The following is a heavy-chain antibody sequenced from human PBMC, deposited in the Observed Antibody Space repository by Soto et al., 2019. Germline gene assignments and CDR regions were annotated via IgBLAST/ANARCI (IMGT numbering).Heavy chain of an antibody. Sequence: PSETLSLTCAVSGGSISSGGYSWSWIRQPPGKGLEWIGYIYHRGSTYYNPSLKNRVTISVDRSKNQFSLKLSSVTAADTAFYYCVRGIKGSAIFGAYYFDYWGQGTLVTVSS. CDR3: VRGIKGSAIFGAYYFDY. CDR1: GGSISSGGYS. CDR2: IYHRGST. J-gene: IGHJ4*02. D-gene: IGHD3-3*01. V-gene: IGHV4-30-2*01.